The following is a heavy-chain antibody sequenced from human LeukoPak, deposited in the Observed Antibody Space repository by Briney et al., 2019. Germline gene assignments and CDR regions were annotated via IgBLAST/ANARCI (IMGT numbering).Heavy chain of an antibody. D-gene: IGHD5-12*01. CDR2: IIPIFGTA. Sequence: SVKVSCKASGGTFSSYAISWVRQAPGQGLEWMGGIIPIFGTANYAQKFQGRVTITADESASTAYMELSSLRSEDTAVYYCARDGNIVANRAPYYFDYWGQGTLVTVSS. J-gene: IGHJ4*02. CDR3: ARDGNIVANRAPYYFDY. CDR1: GGTFSSYA. V-gene: IGHV1-69*13.